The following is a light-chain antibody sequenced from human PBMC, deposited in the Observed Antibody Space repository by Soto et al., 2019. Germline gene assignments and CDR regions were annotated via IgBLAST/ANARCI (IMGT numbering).Light chain of an antibody. V-gene: IGKV3-11*01. CDR1: QSVSSY. Sequence: VLTQSPGTLSLSPGERVTLSCRASQSVSSYLLWYQQKPGQAPRLLIYDASNRATGIPARFSGSGSETDFTLTISSLEPEDFAVYYCQHRMNWPLTFGQGTRLEI. CDR3: QHRMNWPLT. CDR2: DAS. J-gene: IGKJ5*01.